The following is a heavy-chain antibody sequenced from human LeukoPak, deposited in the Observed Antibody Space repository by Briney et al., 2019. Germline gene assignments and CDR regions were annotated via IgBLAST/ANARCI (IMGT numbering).Heavy chain of an antibody. Sequence: SVKVSCKASGGTFSSYAISWVRQAPGQGLEWMGRIIPILGIANYAQKFQGRVTITADKSTSTAYMELSSLRSEDTAVYYCARATLEMPFDYWGQGTLVTVSS. D-gene: IGHD5-24*01. CDR1: GGTFSSYA. V-gene: IGHV1-69*04. CDR2: IIPILGIA. CDR3: ARATLEMPFDY. J-gene: IGHJ4*02.